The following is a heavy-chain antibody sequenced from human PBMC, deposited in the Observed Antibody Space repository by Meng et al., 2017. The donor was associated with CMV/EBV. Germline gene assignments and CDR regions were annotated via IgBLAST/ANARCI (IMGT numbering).Heavy chain of an antibody. CDR1: GGSFSGYS. CDR3: ARGGGGEWEVLHYFDY. V-gene: IGHV4-34*01. CDR2: INHSGRT. J-gene: IGHJ4*02. D-gene: IGHD1-26*01. Sequence: QVQLQEWGAGLVKPAETLSLPCAGYGGSFSGYSWSGIRQPPGKGLEWIGEINHSGRTNYNPCLKSRVTISVDTSKNQFSLKLSSVTAADTAVYYCARGGGGEWEVLHYFDYWGQGTLVTVSS.